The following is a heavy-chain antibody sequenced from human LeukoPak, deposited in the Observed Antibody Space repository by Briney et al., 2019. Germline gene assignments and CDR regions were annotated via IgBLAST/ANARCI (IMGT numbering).Heavy chain of an antibody. V-gene: IGHV3-11*06. CDR2: ISVSSRDT. J-gene: IGHJ3*02. D-gene: IGHD3-10*01. CDR1: GFTFTDFY. Sequence: GGSLRLSCVASGFTFTDFYMNWIRRAPGKGLEWISYISVSSRDTNYADSVKGRFTISRDNAKNSLYLQMNSLRDEDTAVYYCARSMVRGGYAFDIWGQGTMVTVSS. CDR3: ARSMVRGGYAFDI.